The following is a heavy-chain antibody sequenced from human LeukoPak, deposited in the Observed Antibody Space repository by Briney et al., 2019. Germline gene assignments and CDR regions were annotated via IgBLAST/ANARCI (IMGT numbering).Heavy chain of an antibody. J-gene: IGHJ4*02. CDR1: GFTFTHSW. V-gene: IGHV3-7*01. D-gene: IGHD6-6*01. Sequence: GGSLGLSCAASGFTFTHSWMSWVRQAPGKGLEWVANIKQDGSEKYYVDSVEGRFTISRDNAKNSVSLQMNSLRGEDTAVYYCVRALGSSSADYWGQGTLVTVSS. CDR3: VRALGSSSADY. CDR2: IKQDGSEK.